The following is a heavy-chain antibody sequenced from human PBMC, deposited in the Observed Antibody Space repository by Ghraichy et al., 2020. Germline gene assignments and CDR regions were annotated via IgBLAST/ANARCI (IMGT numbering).Heavy chain of an antibody. CDR1: GFTFSNAW. CDR3: TTDPSGSYYDEAGNAFDI. J-gene: IGHJ3*02. Sequence: GGSLRLSCAASGFTFSNAWMSWVRQAPGKGLEWVGRIKSKTDGGTTDYAAPVKGRFTISRDDSKNTLYLQMNSLKTEDTAVYYCTTDPSGSYYDEAGNAFDIWGQGTMVTVSS. D-gene: IGHD1-26*01. V-gene: IGHV3-15*01. CDR2: IKSKTDGGTT.